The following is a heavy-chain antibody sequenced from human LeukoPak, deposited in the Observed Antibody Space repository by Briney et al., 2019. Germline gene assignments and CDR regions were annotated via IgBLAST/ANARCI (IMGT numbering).Heavy chain of an antibody. CDR1: DFTFSSYG. Sequence: GGSLRLSCAASDFTFSSYGMSWVRQAPGKGLEWVSAISGSGGSTYYADSVKGRFTISRDNSKNTLYLQMNSLRAEDTAVYYCAKGRVRGAIFDYWGQGTLVTVSS. CDR3: AKGRVRGAIFDY. CDR2: ISGSGGST. D-gene: IGHD3-10*01. J-gene: IGHJ4*02. V-gene: IGHV3-23*01.